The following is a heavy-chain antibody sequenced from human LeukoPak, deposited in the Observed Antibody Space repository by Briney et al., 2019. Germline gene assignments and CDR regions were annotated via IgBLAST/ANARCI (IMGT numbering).Heavy chain of an antibody. D-gene: IGHD6-6*01. CDR2: IYYSGST. CDR3: ARGWGAARPFTYYYYMDV. CDR1: GGSISSYY. J-gene: IGHJ6*03. V-gene: IGHV4-59*12. Sequence: KSSETLSLTCTVSGGSISSYYWSWIRQPPGKGLEWIGYIYYSGSTNYNPSLKSRVTISVDTSKNQFSLKLSSVTAADTAVYYCARGWGAARPFTYYYYMDVWGKGTTVTVSS.